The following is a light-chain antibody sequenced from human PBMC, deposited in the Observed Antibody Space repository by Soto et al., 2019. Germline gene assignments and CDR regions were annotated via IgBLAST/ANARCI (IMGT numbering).Light chain of an antibody. V-gene: IGKV3-15*01. CDR3: QQYNNWPPPYT. CDR2: GAS. CDR1: QSVSSN. J-gene: IGKJ2*01. Sequence: EIVMTQSPATLSVSPGERATLSCRASQSVSSNLAWYQQKPGQAPSLLIYGASTRATGVPARFSGSGSGTEFTHTISSLQSEDFSVYHCQQYNNWPPPYTFGQGTNLEIK.